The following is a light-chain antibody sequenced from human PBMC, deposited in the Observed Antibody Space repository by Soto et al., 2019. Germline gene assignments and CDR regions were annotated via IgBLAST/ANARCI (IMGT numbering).Light chain of an antibody. V-gene: IGKV1-39*01. CDR3: QQSYSTPKT. CDR2: AAS. Sequence: DIQMTQSPSSLSASVGDRVTITCRASQSISSYLNWYQQKPGKAPKLLIYAASRLQSGVPSRFSGIGSGTDFTLSISSLQPEYFATYYCQQSYSTPKTFGQGTKVEIK. J-gene: IGKJ1*01. CDR1: QSISSY.